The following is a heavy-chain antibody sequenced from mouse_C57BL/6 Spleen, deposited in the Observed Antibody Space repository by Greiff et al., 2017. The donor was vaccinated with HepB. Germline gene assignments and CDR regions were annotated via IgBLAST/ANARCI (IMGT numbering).Heavy chain of an antibody. V-gene: IGHV1-61*01. CDR3: ASGGSSYFYAMDY. Sequence: QVQLQQPGAELVRPGSSVKLSCKASGYTFTSYWMDWVKQRPGQGLEWIGNIYPSDSETHYNQKFKDKATLTVDKSSSTAYMQLSSLTSEDSAVYYCASGGSSYFYAMDYWGQGTSVTVSS. CDR2: IYPSDSET. J-gene: IGHJ4*01. D-gene: IGHD1-1*01. CDR1: GYTFTSYW.